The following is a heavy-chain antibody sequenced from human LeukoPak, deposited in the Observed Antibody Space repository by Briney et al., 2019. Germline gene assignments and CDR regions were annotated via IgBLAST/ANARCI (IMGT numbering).Heavy chain of an antibody. CDR1: GGSISSYY. J-gene: IGHJ4*02. CDR2: IYYSGST. CDR3: ARQGSGWLQVDY. V-gene: IGHV4-59*08. D-gene: IGHD5-24*01. Sequence: SETRSLTCTVSGGSISSYYWSWIRQPPGKGLEWIGYIYYSGSTNYNPSLKSRVTISLDTSKNQFSLKLSSVTAADTAVYYCARQGSGWLQVDYWGQGTLVTVSS.